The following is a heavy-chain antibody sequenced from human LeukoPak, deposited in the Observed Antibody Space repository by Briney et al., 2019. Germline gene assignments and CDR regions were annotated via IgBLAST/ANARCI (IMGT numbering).Heavy chain of an antibody. V-gene: IGHV3-21*01. D-gene: IGHD3-10*01. CDR1: GFTFSSYS. J-gene: IGHJ4*02. Sequence: PGGSLRLSCAASGFTFSSYSMNWVRQAPGKGLEWVSSISSSSSYIYYADSVKGRFTISRDNAKNSLYLQMNSLRAEDTAVYYCARDRGYYGSGYFDYWGQGTLVTVSS. CDR2: ISSSSSYI. CDR3: ARDRGYYGSGYFDY.